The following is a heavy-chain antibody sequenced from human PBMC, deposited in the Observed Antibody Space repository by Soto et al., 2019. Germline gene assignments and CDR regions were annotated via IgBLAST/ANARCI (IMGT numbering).Heavy chain of an antibody. Sequence: EVQLLQSGGGLVQPGESLRLSCAASGFTFGTYAMIWVRQAPGKGREWVSRISNSGGDTYYTDSVRGRFIVSRDNSKNTLYLQMNSLRAEDTAVYYCARRLAPSGSGWDYWGQGTPVTVSS. J-gene: IGHJ4*02. CDR3: ARRLAPSGSGWDY. CDR1: GFTFGTYA. V-gene: IGHV3-23*01. D-gene: IGHD2-8*02. CDR2: ISNSGGDT.